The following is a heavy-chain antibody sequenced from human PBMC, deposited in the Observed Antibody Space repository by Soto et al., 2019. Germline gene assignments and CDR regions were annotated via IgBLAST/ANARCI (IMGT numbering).Heavy chain of an antibody. J-gene: IGHJ5*02. D-gene: IGHD3-3*01. CDR3: ARDRIRRYDFWSGVYNWFDP. Sequence: QVQLVQSGAEVKKPGSSVKVSCKASGGTFSSYAISWVRQAPGQGLEWMGGIIPICGTANYAQKFQGRVTLTADESTSTDYMELSSLRSEDTAVYYCARDRIRRYDFWSGVYNWFDPWGQGTLVTVSS. V-gene: IGHV1-69*01. CDR1: GGTFSSYA. CDR2: IIPICGTA.